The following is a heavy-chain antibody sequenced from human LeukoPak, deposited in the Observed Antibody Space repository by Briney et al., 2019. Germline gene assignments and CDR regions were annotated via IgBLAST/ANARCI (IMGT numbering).Heavy chain of an antibody. J-gene: IGHJ5*02. CDR1: GYTFTTYG. CDR2: ISSYNGNT. CDR3: ARIACSSSSCTYSGRRRVRGGSLDP. D-gene: IGHD2-2*01. Sequence: AGVKVSFKSSGYTFTTYGISWVRQAPGHGLEWMGWISSYNGNTSYAEKLQGRITMTKETSTSTAYLELRSLRSDDTAVYYCARIACSSSSCTYSGRRRVRGGSLDPWGQGTLVTVSS. V-gene: IGHV1-18*01.